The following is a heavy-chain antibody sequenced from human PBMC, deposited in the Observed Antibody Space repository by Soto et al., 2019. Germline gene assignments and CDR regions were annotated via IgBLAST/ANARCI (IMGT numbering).Heavy chain of an antibody. D-gene: IGHD1-26*01. J-gene: IGHJ4*02. V-gene: IGHV3-74*01. CDR3: ARGPIVGATGGFDY. CDR2: INSDGSST. CDR1: GFTFSSYW. Sequence: GGSLRLSSAASGFTFSSYWMHWVRQAPGKGLVWVSRINSDGSSTSYADSVKGRFTISRDNAKNTLYLQMNSLRAEDTAVYYCARGPIVGATGGFDYWGQGTLVTVSS.